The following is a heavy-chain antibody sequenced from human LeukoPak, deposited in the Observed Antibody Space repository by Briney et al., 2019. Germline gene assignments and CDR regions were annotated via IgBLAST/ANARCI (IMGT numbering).Heavy chain of an antibody. CDR3: ARDYQRGVSSGLLDY. Sequence: GRSLRLSHAASGFTPGFTFKNSSMTWFPQAPVKGQERAANIKQDGSDKSYVDSVRGRFTISRDNAKNALYLQMSSLRAEDTAVYYCARDYQRGVSSGLLDYWGQGTLVTVSS. D-gene: IGHD2-8*01. J-gene: IGHJ4*02. CDR2: IKQDGSDK. CDR1: GFTPGFTFKNSS. V-gene: IGHV3-7*01.